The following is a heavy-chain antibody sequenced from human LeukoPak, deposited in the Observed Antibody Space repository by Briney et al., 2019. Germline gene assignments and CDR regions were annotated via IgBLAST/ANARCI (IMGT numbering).Heavy chain of an antibody. CDR2: IVVGSGNT. CDR1: GFTFTSSA. J-gene: IGHJ4*02. D-gene: IGHD3-10*01. V-gene: IGHV1-58*01. CDR3: AAGWLEEGLGY. Sequence: GTSVKVSCKVSGFTFTSSAVQWVRQARGQRLEWIGWIVVGSGNTNYAQKFQERVTITRDMSTSTAYMELSSLRSEDTAVYYCAAGWLEEGLGYWGQGTLVTVSS.